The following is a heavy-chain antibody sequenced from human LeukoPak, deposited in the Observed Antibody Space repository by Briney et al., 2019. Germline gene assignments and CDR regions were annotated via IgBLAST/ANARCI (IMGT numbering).Heavy chain of an antibody. Sequence: TSETLSLTCTVSGGSISTYYWSWIRQPPGKGLEWIGYIYYSGSTNYNPSLKSRVTISVDKSKNQFSLKLSSVTAADTAVYYCAKKVAPTVTTGPDYWGQGTLVTVSS. CDR2: IYYSGST. V-gene: IGHV4-59*08. CDR1: GGSISTYY. CDR3: AKKVAPTVTTGPDY. D-gene: IGHD4-11*01. J-gene: IGHJ4*02.